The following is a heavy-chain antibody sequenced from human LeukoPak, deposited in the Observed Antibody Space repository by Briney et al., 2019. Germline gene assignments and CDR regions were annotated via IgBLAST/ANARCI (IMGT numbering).Heavy chain of an antibody. CDR2: IYYSGST. CDR3: ARGRGYSGLFDY. Sequence: PSETLSLTCTLSGGSLCISSYYCGWIRQPRGKGLEWHGCIYYSGSTYYNPSLKRRVTISVDTYKNQFSLKLSSVTAADTAVYYCARGRGYSGLFDYWGQGTMVTVSS. CDR1: GGSLCISSYY. V-gene: IGHV4-39*07. J-gene: IGHJ4*02. D-gene: IGHD5-12*01.